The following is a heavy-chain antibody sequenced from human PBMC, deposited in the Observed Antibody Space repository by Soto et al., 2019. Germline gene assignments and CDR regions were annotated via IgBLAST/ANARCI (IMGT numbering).Heavy chain of an antibody. CDR1: GFSLSTSGMC. J-gene: IGHJ6*02. Sequence: LVNPTQTLTLSCTFSGFSLSTSGMCVSWIRQPPGKGLEWIGYIYHSGSTYYNPSLKSRVTISVDRSKNQFSLKLSSVAAADTSVYYCARRWGGSGKSGMDVWGQGT. V-gene: IGHV4-30-2*01. CDR2: IYHSGST. CDR3: ARRWGGSGKSGMDV. D-gene: IGHD3-10*01.